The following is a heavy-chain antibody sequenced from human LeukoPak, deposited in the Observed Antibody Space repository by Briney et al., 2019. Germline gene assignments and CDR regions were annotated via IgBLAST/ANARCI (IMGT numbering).Heavy chain of an antibody. Sequence: SETLSLTCTVSGGSISSRYWSWIRQPPGKGLEWIGYIYYSGSTNYNPSLKSRVTISVDTSKNQFSLKLSSVTAADTAVYYCARAEVGDGYNTDYWGQGTLVTVSS. CDR2: IYYSGST. V-gene: IGHV4-59*11. D-gene: IGHD5-24*01. CDR3: ARAEVGDGYNTDY. J-gene: IGHJ4*02. CDR1: GGSISSRY.